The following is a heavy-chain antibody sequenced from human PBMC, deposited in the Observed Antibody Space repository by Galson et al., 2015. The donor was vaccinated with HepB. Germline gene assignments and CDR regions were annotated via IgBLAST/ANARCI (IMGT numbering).Heavy chain of an antibody. V-gene: IGHV4-61*02. CDR3: TRDDRGAAAGY. Sequence: TVSGASMSSGSYYWSWVRQPGGKGLEWIGRIYITGSTTYNPSLKSRLTMSVDTSKNQFSLTLTSVTAADTALYFCTRDDRGAAAGYWGQGTLVTVSS. CDR1: GASMSSGSYY. J-gene: IGHJ4*02. CDR2: IYITGST. D-gene: IGHD6-13*01.